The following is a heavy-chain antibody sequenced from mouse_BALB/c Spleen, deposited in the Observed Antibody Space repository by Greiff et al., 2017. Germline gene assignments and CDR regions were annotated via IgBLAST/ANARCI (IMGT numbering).Heavy chain of an antibody. CDR2: IWAGGST. CDR3: ARERQLGPYYFDY. Sequence: VKVVESGPGLVAPSQSLSITCTVSGFSLTSYGVHWVRQPPGKGLEWLGVIWAGGSTNYNSALMSRLSISKDNSKSQVFLKMNSLQTDDTAMYYCARERQLGPYYFDYWGQGTTLTVSS. J-gene: IGHJ2*01. V-gene: IGHV2-9*02. CDR1: GFSLTSYG. D-gene: IGHD3-2*01.